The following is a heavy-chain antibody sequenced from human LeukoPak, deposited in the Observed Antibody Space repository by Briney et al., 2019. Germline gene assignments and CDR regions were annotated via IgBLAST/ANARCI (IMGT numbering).Heavy chain of an antibody. Sequence: GSLRLSCSASGFTFSTYSMHWVRQAPGRGLEYVSGINYNGGSTNYADSVKGRFTISRDNSKNTLYLQMNRLRTEDTAVYYCVTYSGYDPGRYWGQGTLVTVSS. CDR3: VTYSGYDPGRY. J-gene: IGHJ4*02. CDR2: INYNGGST. V-gene: IGHV3-64D*06. CDR1: GFTFSTYS. D-gene: IGHD5-12*01.